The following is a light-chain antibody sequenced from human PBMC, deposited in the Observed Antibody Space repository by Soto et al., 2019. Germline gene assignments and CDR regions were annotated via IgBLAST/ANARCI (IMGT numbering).Light chain of an antibody. Sequence: EIVMTQSPGTLSLSPGETATLSCRASQSVSSNYVAFSHQKPGQAPRLLIYGASSRATGVPDRFSASGSATDFTLTISRLEPEDFAVYYCHQYGSSQTFGQGTKVDIK. J-gene: IGKJ1*01. CDR2: GAS. CDR1: QSVSSNY. V-gene: IGKV3-20*01. CDR3: HQYGSSQT.